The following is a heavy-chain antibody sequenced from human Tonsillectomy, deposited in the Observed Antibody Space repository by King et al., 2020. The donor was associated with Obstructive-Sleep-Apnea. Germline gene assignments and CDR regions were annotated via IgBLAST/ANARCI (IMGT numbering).Heavy chain of an antibody. CDR3: AREDRDYGDYGFDY. J-gene: IGHJ4*02. Sequence: VQLVESGGGLVQPGGSLRLSCGASGFTFSSYWMTWVRRAPGRGLEWGANINQDGIETYYVDSVKGRFTISRDNGKKSLFLQMNSLRAEDTAVYYCAREDRDYGDYGFDYWGQGTLVTVSS. CDR1: GFTFSSYW. CDR2: INQDGIET. V-gene: IGHV3-7*01. D-gene: IGHD4-17*01.